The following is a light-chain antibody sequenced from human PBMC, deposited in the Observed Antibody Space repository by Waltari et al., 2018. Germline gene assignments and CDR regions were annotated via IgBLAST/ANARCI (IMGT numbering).Light chain of an antibody. V-gene: IGKV1-39*01. Sequence: DIQMTQSPSSLSASVGDRVTITCRASQMIRNYLNWYQKKPGKAPKLLIYAASSLQCGVPSRFSGSGSGTDFTLTINSLQPEDFATYFCQQSYGARTFGQGTKVEIK. CDR2: AAS. CDR3: QQSYGART. J-gene: IGKJ1*01. CDR1: QMIRNY.